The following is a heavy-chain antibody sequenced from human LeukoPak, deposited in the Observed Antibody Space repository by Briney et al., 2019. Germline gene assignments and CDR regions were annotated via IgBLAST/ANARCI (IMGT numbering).Heavy chain of an antibody. CDR3: ARNEYYDSSGYYYGAFDI. CDR2: ISYDGSNK. V-gene: IGHV3-30-3*01. J-gene: IGHJ3*02. D-gene: IGHD3-22*01. CDR1: GFTFSSYA. Sequence: GGSLRLSCAASGFTFSSYAMHWVRQAPGKGLEWVAVISYDGSNKYYADSVKGRFTISRDNSKNTLYLQMNSLRAEDTAVYYCARNEYYDSSGYYYGAFDIWGQGTMVTVSS.